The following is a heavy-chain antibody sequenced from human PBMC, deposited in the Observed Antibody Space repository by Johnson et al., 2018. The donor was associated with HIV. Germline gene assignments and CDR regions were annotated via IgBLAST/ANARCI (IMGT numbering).Heavy chain of an antibody. CDR3: TGENGLGESSLVFDI. CDR1: GFTFSSYW. CDR2: IKQDGSEK. V-gene: IGHV3-7*04. J-gene: IGHJ3*02. D-gene: IGHD3-16*02. Sequence: VQLVESGGGLVQPGGSLRLSCAASGFTFSSYWMSWVRQAPGKGLEWVANIKQDGSEKYYVDSVKGRFTISRDNSKKTLYLQMNSLTAEDTAVYYCTGENGLGESSLVFDIWGQGTMVTVSS.